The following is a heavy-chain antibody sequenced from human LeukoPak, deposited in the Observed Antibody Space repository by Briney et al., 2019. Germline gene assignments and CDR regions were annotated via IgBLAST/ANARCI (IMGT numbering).Heavy chain of an antibody. CDR1: GFTFTNYW. J-gene: IGHJ4*02. CDR2: MKQDGREK. CDR3: ATYGSGSYSDGPDDH. Sequence: PGGSLRLSCVASGFTFTNYWMTWVRQAPGKGLEWVANMKQDGREKYYVDSVKGRFTISRDNAKNSLYLQMNSLRAEDTAVYYCATYGSGSYSDGPDDHWGQGTLVTVSS. D-gene: IGHD3-10*01. V-gene: IGHV3-7*01.